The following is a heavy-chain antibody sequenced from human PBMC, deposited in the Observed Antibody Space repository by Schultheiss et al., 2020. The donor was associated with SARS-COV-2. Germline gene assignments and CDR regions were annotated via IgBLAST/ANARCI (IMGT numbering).Heavy chain of an antibody. D-gene: IGHD2-2*01. CDR1: GGSISSYY. CDR2: IYYSGST. CDR3: ARVRYQLPYYYYYYMDV. J-gene: IGHJ6*03. Sequence: SETLSLTCTVSGGSISSYYWSWIRQPPGKGLEWIGYIYYSGSTNYNPSLKSRVTISVDTSKNQFSLKLSSVTAADTAVYYCARVRYQLPYYYYYYMDVWGQGTTVTVSS. V-gene: IGHV4-59*01.